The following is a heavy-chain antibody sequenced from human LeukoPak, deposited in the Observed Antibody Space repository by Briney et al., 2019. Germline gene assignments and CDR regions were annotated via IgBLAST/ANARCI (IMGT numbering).Heavy chain of an antibody. CDR2: ISSSGSTI. J-gene: IGHJ4*02. CDR1: GFTFSSYE. Sequence: GGSLRLSCAASGFTFSSYEMNWVRQAPGKGLEWVSYISSSGSTIYYADSVKGRFTISRDNAKNSLYLQMNSLRAEDTAVYYCAKAASWFGEAFDYWGQGTLVTVSS. D-gene: IGHD3-10*01. V-gene: IGHV3-48*03. CDR3: AKAASWFGEAFDY.